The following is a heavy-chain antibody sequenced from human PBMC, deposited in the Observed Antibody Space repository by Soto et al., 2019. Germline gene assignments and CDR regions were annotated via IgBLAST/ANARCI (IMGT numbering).Heavy chain of an antibody. D-gene: IGHD5-18*01. J-gene: IGHJ6*02. CDR3: ARESSGYSYGYSRYYYYYGMDV. V-gene: IGHV5-10-1*01. CDR2: IDPSDSYT. CDR1: GYSFTSYW. Sequence: PGESLKISCKGSGYSFTSYWISWVRQMPGKGLEWMGRIDPSDSYTNYSPSFQGHVTISADKSISTAYLQWSSLKASDTAMYYCARESSGYSYGYSRYYYYYGMDVWGQGTTVTV.